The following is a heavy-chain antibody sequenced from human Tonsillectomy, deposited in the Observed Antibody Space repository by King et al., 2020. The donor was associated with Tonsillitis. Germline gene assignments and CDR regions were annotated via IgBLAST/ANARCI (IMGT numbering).Heavy chain of an antibody. Sequence: QLVQSGAEVKKPGASVKVSCKASGYTFTTSAMHWVRQAPGQRLEWMAWINAGNGNTKYSQKFQGRVTITRDTSASTAYIEMSSLRSEDTPVYYCARAGYCSTTSCSDVFDMWGQGTGVTVS. CDR2: INAGNGNT. CDR1: GYTFTTSA. CDR3: ARAGYCSTTSCSDVFDM. D-gene: IGHD2-2*01. J-gene: IGHJ3*02. V-gene: IGHV1-3*01.